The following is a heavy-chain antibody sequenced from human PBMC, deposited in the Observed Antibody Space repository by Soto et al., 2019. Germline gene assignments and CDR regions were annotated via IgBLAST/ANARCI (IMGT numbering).Heavy chain of an antibody. J-gene: IGHJ6*02. D-gene: IGHD1-1*01. V-gene: IGHV3-30-3*01. Sequence: QVQLVESGGGVVQPGRSLRLSCAASGFTVSNNAMDWVRKAPGKGLVWVAVISYDGSNKYIAESVKGRFTISRDNSKNALVLQINSLRAEDTAVYYCARGKTTTAFSAIDVCGQGTTVTVSS. CDR3: ARGKTTTAFSAIDV. CDR2: ISYDGSNK. CDR1: GFTVSNNA.